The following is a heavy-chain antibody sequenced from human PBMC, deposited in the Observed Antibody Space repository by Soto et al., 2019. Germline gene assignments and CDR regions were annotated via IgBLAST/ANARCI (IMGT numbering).Heavy chain of an antibody. CDR1: GGSISSGDYD. CDR2: IYYSGST. V-gene: IGHV4-30-4*01. Sequence: QVQLQESGPGLVKPSQTLSLNCTVSGGSISSGDYDWSWIRQPPGKGLEWIGYIYYSGSTYYNPSLKSRVTISVDTSKNQFSLKLSSVTASDTAVYYCARERADGSRLDPWGQGTLVTVSS. J-gene: IGHJ5*02. D-gene: IGHD6-13*01. CDR3: ARERADGSRLDP.